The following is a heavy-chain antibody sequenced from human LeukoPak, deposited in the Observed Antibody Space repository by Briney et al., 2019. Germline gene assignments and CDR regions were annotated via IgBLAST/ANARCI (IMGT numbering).Heavy chain of an antibody. CDR1: GFTFSSYS. V-gene: IGHV3-48*01. D-gene: IGHD3-22*01. CDR2: ISSSSSAI. J-gene: IGHJ3*02. CDR3: AKEGYDSSGQSPLPDAFDI. Sequence: GGSLRLSCAASGFTFSSYSMTWVRQAPGKGLEWLSYISSSSSAIYYADSVKGRFTISRDNSKNTLYLQMNSLRAEDTAVYYCAKEGYDSSGQSPLPDAFDIWGQGTMVTVSS.